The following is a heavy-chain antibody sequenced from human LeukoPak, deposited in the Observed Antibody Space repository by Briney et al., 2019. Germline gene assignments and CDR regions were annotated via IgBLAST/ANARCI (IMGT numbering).Heavy chain of an antibody. V-gene: IGHV4-34*01. CDR2: INHSGST. Sequence: PSETLSLTCVVYGGSLSGYYWSWIRQPPGKGLEWIGEINHSGSTNYNPSLKSRVTISVDTSKNQLSLKLSSMTAADTAVYYCARQWVVSPLFDYWGQGTLVTVSS. CDR3: ARQWVVSPLFDY. CDR1: GGSLSGYY. J-gene: IGHJ4*02. D-gene: IGHD6-19*01.